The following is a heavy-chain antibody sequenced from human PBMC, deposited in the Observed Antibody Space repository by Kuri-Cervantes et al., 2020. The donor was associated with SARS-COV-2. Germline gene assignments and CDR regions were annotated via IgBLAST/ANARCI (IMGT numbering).Heavy chain of an antibody. V-gene: IGHV3-30-3*01. D-gene: IGHD6-13*01. Sequence: GGSLSLTCAASGFTFSSYAMHWVRQAPGKGLEWVAVISYDGSNKYYADSVKGRFTISRDNSKNTLYLQMNSLRAEDTAVYYCARGYSSSWYGNYGMDVWGQGTTVTVSS. CDR3: ARGYSSSWYGNYGMDV. CDR2: ISYDGSNK. J-gene: IGHJ6*02. CDR1: GFTFSSYA.